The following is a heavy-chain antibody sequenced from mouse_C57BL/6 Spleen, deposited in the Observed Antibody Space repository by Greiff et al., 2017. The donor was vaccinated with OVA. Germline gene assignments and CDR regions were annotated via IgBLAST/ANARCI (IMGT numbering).Heavy chain of an antibody. CDR1: GYTFTSYW. J-gene: IGHJ2*01. D-gene: IGHD1-1*01. CDR3: AITTVVATDYFDY. V-gene: IGHV1-74*01. CDR2: IHPSDSDT. Sequence: VQLQQPGAELVKPGASVKVSCKASGYTFTSYWMPWVKQRPGQGLEWIGRIHPSDSDTNYNQKFKGKATLTVDKSSSTAYMQLSSLTSEDSAVYYCAITTVVATDYFDYWDQGTTLTVSS.